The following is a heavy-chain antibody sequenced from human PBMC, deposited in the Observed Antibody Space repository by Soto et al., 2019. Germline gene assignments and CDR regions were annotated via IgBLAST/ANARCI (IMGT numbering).Heavy chain of an antibody. Sequence: GGSLRLSCAASGFTCSSYSMNWVRQAPGKGLEWVSSINSNSRYKYYADSVKGRFTISRDNAKNSLHLQMNSLRAEDTAVYYCARDLNTVTTAYFHHWGQGTLVTVS. J-gene: IGHJ1*01. CDR3: ARDLNTVTTAYFHH. CDR1: GFTCSSYS. CDR2: INSNSRYK. V-gene: IGHV3-21*01. D-gene: IGHD4-17*01.